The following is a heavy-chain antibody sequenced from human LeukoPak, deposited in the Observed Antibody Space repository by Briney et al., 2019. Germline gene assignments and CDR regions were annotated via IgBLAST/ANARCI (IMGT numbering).Heavy chain of an antibody. CDR2: IYTSGST. CDR1: GGSISSYY. Sequence: PSETLSLTCTVSGGSISSYYWSWIRQPPGKGLEWIGYIYTSGSTNYNPSLKSRVTISVDTSKNQFSLKLSSVTAADTAVYYCARGRRRGDYVWGSYRYNWFDPWGQGTLVTVSS. V-gene: IGHV4-4*09. D-gene: IGHD3-16*02. J-gene: IGHJ5*02. CDR3: ARGRRRGDYVWGSYRYNWFDP.